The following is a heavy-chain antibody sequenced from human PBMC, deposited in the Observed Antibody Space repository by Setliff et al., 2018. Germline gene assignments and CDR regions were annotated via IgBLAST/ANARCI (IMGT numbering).Heavy chain of an antibody. CDR2: ISSSGTSI. CDR3: VRLAGQLGQTRSNYYYYYYMDV. J-gene: IGHJ6*03. D-gene: IGHD6-6*01. CDR1: GFTFSDYY. V-gene: IGHV3-11*04. Sequence: GGSLRLSCAASGFTFSDYYMNWIRQAPGKGLEWISYISSSGTSIYYADSVKGRFTISKDDAKNSLYLQMNSLAAKDTAVFYCVRLAGQLGQTRSNYYYYYYMDVWGKGSTVTVSS.